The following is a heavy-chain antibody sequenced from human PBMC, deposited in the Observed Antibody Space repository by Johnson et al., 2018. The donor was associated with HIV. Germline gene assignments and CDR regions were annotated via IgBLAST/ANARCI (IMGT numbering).Heavy chain of an antibody. CDR2: INWNGGST. CDR1: GFTFDDYG. Sequence: VQLVESGGGVVQPGRSLRLSCAASGFTFDDYGMSWVRQAPGNGLEWVSGINWNGGSTGYADSVKGRFTISRDNAKNSLYLQMNSLRAEDTALYYCAAWGGVGAGRAFDIWGQGTMVTVSS. V-gene: IGHV3-20*04. CDR3: AAWGGVGAGRAFDI. D-gene: IGHD1-26*01. J-gene: IGHJ3*02.